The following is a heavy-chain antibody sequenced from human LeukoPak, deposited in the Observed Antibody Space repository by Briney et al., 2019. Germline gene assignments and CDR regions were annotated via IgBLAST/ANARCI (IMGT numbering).Heavy chain of an antibody. CDR3: TRDLSPSGYCSGGSCLPFDS. CDR2: IRSRSYGGTT. Sequence: GGSLRLSCTASGFSFGDSAISWVRQAPGKGLEWIGFIRSRSYGGTTEYAASVKGRFTISRDNSRSAAFLQMNSLKTEGTAVYYCTRDLSPSGYCSGGSCLPFDSWGQGTLVTVSS. CDR1: GFSFGDSA. D-gene: IGHD2-15*01. J-gene: IGHJ4*02. V-gene: IGHV3-49*04.